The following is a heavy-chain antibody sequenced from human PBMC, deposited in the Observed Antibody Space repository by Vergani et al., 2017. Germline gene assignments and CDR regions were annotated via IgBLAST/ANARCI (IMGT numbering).Heavy chain of an antibody. CDR2: FYTGWGT. V-gene: IGHV4-61*02. D-gene: IGHD6-13*01. CDR1: GGSISSGSDY. CDR3: ARDPLCSTTWPFLVLDMDV. J-gene: IGHJ6*02. Sequence: QVQLQESGPGLVRPSQTLSLTCTVSGGSISSGSDYWSWFRQPAGKGLEWIGRFYTGWGTRYNPSLKSRVTISVDTSKNQFSLQLSSVTAADTAVYYCARDPLCSTTWPFLVLDMDVWGQGTTVTVSS.